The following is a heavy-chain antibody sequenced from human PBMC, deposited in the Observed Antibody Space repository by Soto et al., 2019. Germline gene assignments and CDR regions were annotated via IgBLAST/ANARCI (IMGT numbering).Heavy chain of an antibody. CDR2: ISGSGGST. V-gene: IGHV3-23*01. D-gene: IGHD6-13*01. J-gene: IGHJ4*02. CDR1: GFTFSTYA. Sequence: EVQLLESGGGLVQPGGSLRLSCAASGFTFSTYAMSWVRQAPGKGLEWVSGISGSGGSTYYADSVKGRFTIARDNSKNTLYLQMNSLRAEDTAVYYCAKSGLSSSCYRYDYWGQGTLVTVSS. CDR3: AKSGLSSSCYRYDY.